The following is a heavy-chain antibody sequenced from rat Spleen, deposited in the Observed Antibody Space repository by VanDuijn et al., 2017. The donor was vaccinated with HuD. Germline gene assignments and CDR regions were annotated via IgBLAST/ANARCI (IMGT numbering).Heavy chain of an antibody. CDR1: GFTFNYYW. V-gene: IGHV5-27*01. J-gene: IGHJ4*01. CDR3: ATDGYYDGTYYSVYVMDA. CDR2: ISTGGGST. D-gene: IGHD1-12*02. Sequence: EVQLVESGGGLVQPGRSLKLSCVASGFTFNYYWMTWIRQAPTKGLEWVAHISTGGGSTYYRDSVKGRFTISRDNAKSTLYLQVDSLKSEDTATYYCATDGYYDGTYYSVYVMDAWGQGASVTVSS.